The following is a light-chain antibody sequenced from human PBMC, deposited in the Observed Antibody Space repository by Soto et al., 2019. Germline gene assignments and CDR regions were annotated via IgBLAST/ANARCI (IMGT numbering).Light chain of an antibody. CDR3: QLYGTLPLT. CDR1: QSVSSF. J-gene: IGKJ4*01. CDR2: GAS. Sequence: DIVLTQSPATLSLSPGERATLTCRASQSVSSFLSWYQQKPGHAPRLLIYGASIRATGIPARFSGSGSGTDFTLTISRLEPEDFAVYYCQLYGTLPLTFGGGTKVDIK. V-gene: IGKV3-20*01.